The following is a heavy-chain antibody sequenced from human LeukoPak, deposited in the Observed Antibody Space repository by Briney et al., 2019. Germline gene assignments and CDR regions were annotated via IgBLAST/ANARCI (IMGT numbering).Heavy chain of an antibody. V-gene: IGHV3-9*01. CDR2: INWNSDSI. D-gene: IGHD5-12*01. J-gene: IGHJ4*02. Sequence: GGSLRLSCATSGFNFDDYAMHWVRQVPGKGLEWVSGINWNSDSIGYADSVKGRFTTSRDNAKNSLYLQMNSLRAEDTAFYYCAINGGGDSGYGNFDYWGQGTLVTVSS. CDR3: AINGGGDSGYGNFDY. CDR1: GFNFDDYA.